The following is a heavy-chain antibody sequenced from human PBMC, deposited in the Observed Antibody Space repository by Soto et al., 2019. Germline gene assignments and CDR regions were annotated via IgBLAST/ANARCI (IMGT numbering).Heavy chain of an antibody. Sequence: EVQLVESGGGLVQPGRSLRLSCAASGFNFNDYGMNWVRQVPGKGLEWVSGISWTGGPIGYSDSVKGRFTISRDNAKNYLYLKMNSLRAEDTAIYYCTKDKRRNGDYGPHYFDYWGQGTLVTVSS. CDR1: GFNFNDYG. D-gene: IGHD2-21*02. V-gene: IGHV3-9*01. CDR2: ISWTGGPI. J-gene: IGHJ4*02. CDR3: TKDKRRNGDYGPHYFDY.